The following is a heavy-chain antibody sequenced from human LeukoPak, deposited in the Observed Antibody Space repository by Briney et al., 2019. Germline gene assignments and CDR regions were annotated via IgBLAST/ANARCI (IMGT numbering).Heavy chain of an antibody. D-gene: IGHD6-19*01. CDR2: INSDGSSA. V-gene: IGHV3-74*01. J-gene: IGHJ3*02. Sequence: GGSLRLSCAASGFTFSNYWIHWVRQAPGKGLVWVSRINSDGSSAVYADSVEGRFTISRDNAKNTLYLQMNSLRAEDTAVYYCSTVAGTFSDAFDIWGQGTMVTVSS. CDR1: GFTFSNYW. CDR3: STVAGTFSDAFDI.